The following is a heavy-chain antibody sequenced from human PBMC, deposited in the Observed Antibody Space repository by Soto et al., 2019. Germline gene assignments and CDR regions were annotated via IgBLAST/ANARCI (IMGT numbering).Heavy chain of an antibody. CDR3: TTSGPHRSSSLWFGP. CDR2: IKTTTDGGTT. Sequence: EVQLVESGGGLVEPGGSLRLSCAASGFSFTNAWMTWVRQAPGKGLEWVGRIKTTTDGGTTDYAAPVKGRFTISRDDSKNTLHLQMNSLKTEDTAVYYCTTSGPHRSSSLWFGPWGQGTLVTVSS. D-gene: IGHD6-6*01. J-gene: IGHJ5*02. V-gene: IGHV3-15*01. CDR1: GFSFTNAW.